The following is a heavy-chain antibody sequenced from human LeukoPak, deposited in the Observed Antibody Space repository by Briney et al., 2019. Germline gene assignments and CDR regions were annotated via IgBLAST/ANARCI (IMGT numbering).Heavy chain of an antibody. J-gene: IGHJ4*02. CDR2: ISYDGSNK. V-gene: IGHV3-30-3*01. D-gene: IGHD6-13*01. Sequence: PGRSLRLSCAASGFTFSSYAMHWVRQAPGKGLEWVAVISYDGSNKYYADSVKGRFTISRDNSKNTLYLQMNSLRAEDTAVYYCARAVGQQLARGDYWGQGTLVTVSS. CDR1: GFTFSSYA. CDR3: ARAVGQQLARGDY.